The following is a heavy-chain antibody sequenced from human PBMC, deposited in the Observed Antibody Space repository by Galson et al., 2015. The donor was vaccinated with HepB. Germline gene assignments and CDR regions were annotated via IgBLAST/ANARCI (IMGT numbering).Heavy chain of an antibody. D-gene: IGHD5-18*01. CDR2: IYYTGNT. CDR1: GASISSSLYY. V-gene: IGHV4-39*07. Sequence: ETLSLTCTVSGASISSSLYYWVWVRQPPEKGLEWIGSIYYTGNTYYKSSLKSRVTISADMSKNQFSLKVNSVTAADTAVYYCARAAGDSSTYANDYWGQGTLVTVSS. CDR3: ARAAGDSSTYANDY. J-gene: IGHJ4*02.